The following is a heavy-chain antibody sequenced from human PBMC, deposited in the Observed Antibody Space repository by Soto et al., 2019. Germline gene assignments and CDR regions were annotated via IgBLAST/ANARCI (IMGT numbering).Heavy chain of an antibody. Sequence: TCRSLRLPYGAGGFNFINHAIGRVRQTSGKGLEWVSAISGSGGSTYYADSVKGRFTISRDNSKNTLYLQMNSLRAEDTAVYYCAKDLRGIVGVPASSYYFDYWGQGTLVTVSS. D-gene: IGHD2-2*01. V-gene: IGHV3-23*01. CDR1: GFNFINHA. CDR3: AKDLRGIVGVPASSYYFDY. CDR2: ISGSGGST. J-gene: IGHJ4*02.